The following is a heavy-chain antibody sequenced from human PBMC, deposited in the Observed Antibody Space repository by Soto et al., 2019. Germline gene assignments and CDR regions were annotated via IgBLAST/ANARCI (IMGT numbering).Heavy chain of an antibody. D-gene: IGHD2-15*01. CDR2: IYYSGST. V-gene: IGHV4-59*01. Sequence: SETLSLTCTVSGGSISSYYWSWIRQPPGKGLEWIGYIYYSGSTNYNPSLKSRVTISVDTSKNQFSLKLSSVTAADTAVYYCARDCSGGSCYRGAFEIWGQGTMVTVSS. CDR3: ARDCSGGSCYRGAFEI. CDR1: GGSISSYY. J-gene: IGHJ3*02.